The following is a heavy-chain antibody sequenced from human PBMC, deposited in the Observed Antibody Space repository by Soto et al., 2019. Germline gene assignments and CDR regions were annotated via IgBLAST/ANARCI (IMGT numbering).Heavy chain of an antibody. J-gene: IGHJ4*02. CDR1: GGSISSYY. CDR3: ARGGWRHIDY. Sequence: PSETLSLTCTVSGGSISSYYWSWIRQPPGKGLECIGYIYYSGSTNYNPSLKSRVTISVDTSKNQFSLKLSSVTAAHTAVYYCARGGWRHIDYWGQGTLVTVSS. V-gene: IGHV4-59*01. D-gene: IGHD3-3*01. CDR2: IYYSGST.